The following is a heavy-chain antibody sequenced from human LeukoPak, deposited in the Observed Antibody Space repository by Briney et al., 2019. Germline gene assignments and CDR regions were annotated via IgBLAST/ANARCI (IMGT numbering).Heavy chain of an antibody. CDR2: ISYDGSNK. CDR3: ARSAHYDILTGVDY. CDR1: GFTVSSDG. Sequence: GGSLRLSCAASGFTVSSDGMVWVRQAPGKGLEWVAVISYDGSNKYYADSVKGRLTISRDNSKNTLYLQMNSLRAEDTAVYYCARSAHYDILTGVDYWGQGTLVTVSS. V-gene: IGHV3-30*03. J-gene: IGHJ4*02. D-gene: IGHD3-9*01.